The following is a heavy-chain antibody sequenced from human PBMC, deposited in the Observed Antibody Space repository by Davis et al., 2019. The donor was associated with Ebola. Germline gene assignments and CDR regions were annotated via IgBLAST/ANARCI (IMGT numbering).Heavy chain of an antibody. V-gene: IGHV3-23*01. D-gene: IGHD6-13*01. CDR3: AKARSSWTPFDY. Sequence: GGSLRLSCAASGFTFSSYWMHWVRQAPGRGLEWVSTTSSGGSTTYYADSVKGRFTISRDNSKNTLYLQMNSLRVDDTAVYYCAKARSSWTPFDYWGQGTLVTVSS. CDR1: GFTFSSYW. CDR2: TSSGGSTT. J-gene: IGHJ4*02.